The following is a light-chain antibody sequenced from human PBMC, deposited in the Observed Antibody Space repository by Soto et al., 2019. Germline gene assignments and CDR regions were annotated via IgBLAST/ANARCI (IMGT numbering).Light chain of an antibody. CDR2: AAS. Sequence: QRTHPPSSRSASIGDRCTITFPSGQSIFSSLNWYQQRPGKAPTLLIYAASSLQSGVPSRFRGSGYGTDFALTITSLQPEDFAIYYCQQSYNSPTTTFGQGTRLEIK. J-gene: IGKJ5*01. CDR3: QQSYNSPTTT. CDR1: QSIFSS. V-gene: IGKV1-39*01.